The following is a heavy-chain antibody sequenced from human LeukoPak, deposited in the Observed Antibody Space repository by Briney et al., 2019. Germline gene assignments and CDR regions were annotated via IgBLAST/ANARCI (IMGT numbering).Heavy chain of an antibody. CDR3: ARDSQRQWLVRYCDY. CDR1: GYTFTSYG. Sequence: ASLKVSCKASGYTFTSYGMSWVRQAPGQGLEWMGWISAYNGNTNYAQKLQGRVTMTKDTSTSTAYMELRSLRSDDTAVYYCARDSQRQWLVRYCDYWGQGTLVTVSS. D-gene: IGHD6-19*01. V-gene: IGHV1-18*01. CDR2: ISAYNGNT. J-gene: IGHJ4*02.